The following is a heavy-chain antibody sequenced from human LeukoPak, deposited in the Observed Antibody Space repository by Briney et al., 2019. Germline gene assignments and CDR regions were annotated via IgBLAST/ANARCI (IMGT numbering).Heavy chain of an antibody. J-gene: IGHJ6*03. Sequence: PGGSLRLSCAASGFTFSSYGMSWVRQAPGKGLEWVSAISGSGGSTYYADSVKGRFTISRDNSKNTLYLQMNSLRAEDTAVYYCAKGTGVRGYYYYMDVWGKGTTVTISS. D-gene: IGHD3/OR15-3a*01. CDR2: ISGSGGST. V-gene: IGHV3-23*01. CDR3: AKGTGVRGYYYYMDV. CDR1: GFTFSSYG.